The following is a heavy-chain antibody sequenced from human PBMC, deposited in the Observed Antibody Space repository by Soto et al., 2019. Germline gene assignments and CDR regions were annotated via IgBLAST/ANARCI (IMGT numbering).Heavy chain of an antibody. V-gene: IGHV1-3*01. CDR3: ARALGYCSGGSCYSRGAWFDP. Sequence: ASVKVSCKASGGTFSSYAISWVRQAPGQGLEWMGWINAGNGNTKYAQKFQGRVTITRDTSASTAYMELSSLRSEDTAVYYCARALGYCSGGSCYSRGAWFDPWGQGTLVTVSS. CDR2: INAGNGNT. D-gene: IGHD2-15*01. J-gene: IGHJ5*02. CDR1: GGTFSSYA.